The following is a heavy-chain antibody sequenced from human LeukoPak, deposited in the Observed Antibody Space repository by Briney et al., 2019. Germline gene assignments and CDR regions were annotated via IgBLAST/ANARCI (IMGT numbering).Heavy chain of an antibody. D-gene: IGHD5-24*01. J-gene: IGHJ4*02. CDR2: ISGSDSST. Sequence: QTGGSLRLSCAASGFTFSSSAMSWVRQAPGKGLEWVSTISGSDSSTHYADSVKGRFTISRDNSKNTLYLQMNSLRADDTAVYYCAKSGYNRFDYWGQGTLVTVSS. CDR1: GFTFSSSA. V-gene: IGHV3-23*01. CDR3: AKSGYNRFDY.